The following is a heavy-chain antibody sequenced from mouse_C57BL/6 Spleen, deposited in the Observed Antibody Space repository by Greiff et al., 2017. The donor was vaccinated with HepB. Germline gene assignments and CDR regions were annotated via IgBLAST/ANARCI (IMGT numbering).Heavy chain of an antibody. CDR2: IDPETGGT. V-gene: IGHV1-15*01. Sequence: QVQLQQSGAELVRPGASVTLSCKASGYTFTDYEMHWVKQTPVHGLEWIGAIDPETGGTAYNQKFKGKAILTADKSSSTAYMELRSLTSEDSAVYYCTRKSLDYAMDYWGQGTSVTVSS. CDR3: TRKSLDYAMDY. J-gene: IGHJ4*01. CDR1: GYTFTDYE.